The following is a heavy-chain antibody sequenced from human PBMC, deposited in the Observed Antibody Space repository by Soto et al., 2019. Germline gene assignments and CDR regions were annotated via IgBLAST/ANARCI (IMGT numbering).Heavy chain of an antibody. CDR3: ASGGGGDYYYYYGMDV. CDR1: GFTFSSYS. V-gene: IGHV3-21*01. J-gene: IGHJ6*02. D-gene: IGHD3-16*01. CDR2: ISSSSSYI. Sequence: EVQLVESGGGLVKPGGSLRLSCAASGFTFSSYSMNWVRQAPGKGLEWVSSISSSSSYIYYADSVKGRFTISRDNAKNSLYLQMNSLRAEDTAVYYCASGGGGDYYYYYGMDVWGQGTTVTVSS.